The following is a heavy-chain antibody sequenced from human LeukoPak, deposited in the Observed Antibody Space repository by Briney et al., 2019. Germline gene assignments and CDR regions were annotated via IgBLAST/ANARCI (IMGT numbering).Heavy chain of an antibody. CDR2: LSRSGDRT. Sequence: GGSLSLSCAASGWSFSAYYMSWVRQAPGKGVVWVSALSRSGDRTYYADSVEGRITISRDISKSTLSLQMNSLRAEDTAIYYCAREIRGYGDYDYWGQGTLVTVSS. V-gene: IGHV3-23*01. CDR1: GWSFSAYY. CDR3: AREIRGYGDYDY. J-gene: IGHJ4*02. D-gene: IGHD4-17*01.